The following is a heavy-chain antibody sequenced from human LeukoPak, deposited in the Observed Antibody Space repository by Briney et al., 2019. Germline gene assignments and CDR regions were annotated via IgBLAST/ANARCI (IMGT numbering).Heavy chain of an antibody. Sequence: GGSLRLSCAASGFTFSSYGMHWVRQAPGKGLEWVAVIWYDGSNKYYADSVKGRFTISRDNSKNTLYLQMNSLRAEGTAVYYCAKGTKPVMTIPDYWGQGILVTVSS. CDR1: GFTFSSYG. CDR2: IWYDGSNK. V-gene: IGHV3-33*06. J-gene: IGHJ4*02. CDR3: AKGTKPVMTIPDY. D-gene: IGHD1/OR15-1a*01.